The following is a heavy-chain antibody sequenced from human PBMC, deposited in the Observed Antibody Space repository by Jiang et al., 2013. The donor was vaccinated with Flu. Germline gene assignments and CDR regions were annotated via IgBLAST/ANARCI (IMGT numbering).Heavy chain of an antibody. CDR3: ARGKSVAGTLWFDP. D-gene: IGHD6-19*01. J-gene: IGHJ5*02. V-gene: IGHV4-61*02. Sequence: TCTVSGGSISSGSYYWSWIRQPAGKGLEWIGRIYTSGSTNYNPSLKSRVTISVDTSKNQFSLKLSSVTAADTAVYYCARGKSVAGTLWFDPWGQGTLVTVSS. CDR1: GGSISSGSYY. CDR2: IYTSGST.